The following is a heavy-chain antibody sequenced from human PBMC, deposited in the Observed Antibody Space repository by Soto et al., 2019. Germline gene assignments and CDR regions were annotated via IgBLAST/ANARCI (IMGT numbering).Heavy chain of an antibody. CDR1: GYTFTSYG. D-gene: IGHD5-12*01. CDR3: ARASGIWLQLEVVDY. V-gene: IGHV1-18*01. J-gene: IGHJ4*02. Sequence: QVQLVQSGAEVKKPGASVKVSCKASGYTFTSYGISWVRQAPGQGLEWMGWISAYNGNTNYAQKLQGRVTMTTDTSTSTAYRELRSLRSDDTAVYYCARASGIWLQLEVVDYWGQGTLVTVSS. CDR2: ISAYNGNT.